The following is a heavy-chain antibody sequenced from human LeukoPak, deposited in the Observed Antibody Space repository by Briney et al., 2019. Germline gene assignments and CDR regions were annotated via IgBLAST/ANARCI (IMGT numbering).Heavy chain of an antibody. Sequence: GESLKISCKGSGYSFTSYWIGWVRQMPGKGLEWMGIIYPGDSDTRYSPSFQGQVTISADKSISTAYLQWSSLKASDTATYYCARHIAVAGTEQGWFDPWGQGTLVTVSS. CDR2: IYPGDSDT. CDR1: GYSFTSYW. D-gene: IGHD6-19*01. V-gene: IGHV5-51*01. CDR3: ARHIAVAGTEQGWFDP. J-gene: IGHJ5*02.